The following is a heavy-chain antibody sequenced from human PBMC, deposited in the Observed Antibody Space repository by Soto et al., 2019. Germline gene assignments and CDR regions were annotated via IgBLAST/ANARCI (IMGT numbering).Heavy chain of an antibody. CDR3: GKVLVGATGHTDSDS. V-gene: IGHV4-39*01. CDR2: IDYNGVT. CDR1: GGSIYRSFYY. Sequence: SETLSLTCTVSGGSIYRSFYYWGWIRQPPGRGLEWIGNIDYNGVTYSNPSLKSRVTISRDTSKNQFSLKLTSVTAADTALYYCGKVLVGATGHTDSDSWGPGTLVTVSS. J-gene: IGHJ4*02. D-gene: IGHD2-15*01.